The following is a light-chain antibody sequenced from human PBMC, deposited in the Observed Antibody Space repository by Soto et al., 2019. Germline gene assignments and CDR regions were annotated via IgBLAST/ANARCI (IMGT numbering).Light chain of an antibody. CDR3: QQSYSTPPIT. J-gene: IGKJ5*01. CDR2: AAS. CDR1: QSISSY. V-gene: IGKV1-39*01. Sequence: DIQMTQSPSSLSASVGDRVTITCRASQSISSYLNWYQQKPGKAPKLLIYAASSLQSGVPSRFSGRGSGTDFTLPISSLQPEDFATYYCQQSYSTPPITFGQGTRLEIK.